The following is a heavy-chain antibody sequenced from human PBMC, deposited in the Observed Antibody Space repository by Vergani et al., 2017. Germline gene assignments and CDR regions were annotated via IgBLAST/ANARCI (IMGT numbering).Heavy chain of an antibody. Sequence: QLQLQQWGAGLLKPSETLSLTCAVYGGSFSGYYWSWIRQHPGKGLAWIGYIYSTGSTHHNPSLRRRINMSVDTSKNQFSLKLNSVTAADTAMYYCARMGGYDEGDAFRIGYFDSWGPGILVTVSS. CDR1: GGSFSGYY. V-gene: IGHV4-34*01. CDR3: ARMGGYDEGDAFRIGYFDS. J-gene: IGHJ4*02. D-gene: IGHD3-22*01. CDR2: IYSTGST.